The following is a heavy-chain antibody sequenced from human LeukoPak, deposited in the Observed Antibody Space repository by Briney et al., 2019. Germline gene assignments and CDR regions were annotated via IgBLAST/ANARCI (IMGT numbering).Heavy chain of an antibody. V-gene: IGHV3-30*02. J-gene: IGHJ6*03. D-gene: IGHD2-2*01. Sequence: GGSLRLSCAASGFTFSSYGMHWVRQAPGKGLEWVAFIRYDGSNKYYADSVKGRFTISRDNSKNTLYLQMNSLRAEDTAVYYCAKRSSPGDYYYYMDVWGKGTTVTVSS. CDR2: IRYDGSNK. CDR3: AKRSSPGDYYYYMDV. CDR1: GFTFSSYG.